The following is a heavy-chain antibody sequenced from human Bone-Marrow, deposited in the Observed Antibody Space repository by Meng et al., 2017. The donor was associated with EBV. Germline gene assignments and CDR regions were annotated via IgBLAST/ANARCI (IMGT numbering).Heavy chain of an antibody. Sequence: QLVQAGGEVQKPVASVRVSCKTSGYTFSSFTLNWVRQVPGQGFEWVGWIHGYSANTHYAQKFHGRVNMSTDTSTDTSYMELKNLRPDDTAIYYCVRFSNYVLDHWGQGTLVTVSS. J-gene: IGHJ4*02. V-gene: IGHV1-18*01. CDR3: VRFSNYVLDH. D-gene: IGHD3-10*01. CDR1: GYTFSSFT. CDR2: IHGYSANT.